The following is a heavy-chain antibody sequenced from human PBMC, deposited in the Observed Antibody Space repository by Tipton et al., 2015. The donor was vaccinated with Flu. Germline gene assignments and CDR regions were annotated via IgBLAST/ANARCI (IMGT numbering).Heavy chain of an antibody. Sequence: GLVKPSETLSLTCTVSGGSISNYYWSWIRQPAGKGLEWIGRIYPSGSTNYNPSLNSRVTMSLDTSENQFSLKLSSVTAADTAVYYCARVPYTSPAHAFDIWGRGTMVTVSS. CDR3: ARVPYTSPAHAFDI. J-gene: IGHJ3*02. CDR1: GGSISNYY. CDR2: IYPSGST. V-gene: IGHV4-4*07. D-gene: IGHD2-2*01.